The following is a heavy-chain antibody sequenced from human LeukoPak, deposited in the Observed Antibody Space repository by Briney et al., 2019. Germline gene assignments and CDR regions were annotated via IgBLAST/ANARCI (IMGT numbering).Heavy chain of an antibody. CDR1: GYTFTSYD. V-gene: IGHV1-8*01. D-gene: IGHD3-22*01. CDR2: MNPNSGNT. J-gene: IGHJ4*02. Sequence: ASVKVSCKASGYTFTSYDINWVRQATGQGLERMGWMNPNSGNTGYAQKFQGRVTMTRNTSISTAYMELSSLRSEDTAVYYCARVRNYYDSSGYYYFYYWGQGTLVTVSS. CDR3: ARVRNYYDSSGYYYFYY.